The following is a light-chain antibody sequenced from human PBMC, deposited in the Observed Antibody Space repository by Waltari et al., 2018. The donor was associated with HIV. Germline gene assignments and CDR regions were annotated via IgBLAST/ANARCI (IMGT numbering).Light chain of an antibody. CDR3: CSYANTATFVV. J-gene: IGLJ2*01. CDR2: EVT. Sequence: QAALTQPASVSGSPGQSITISCPDTSSDVGSYNLVAWYQQFPGKAPKLLIYEVTKRPSGISSRFSGSKSGNTASLTISDLQAEDEAKYYCCSYANTATFVVFGGGTRVT. V-gene: IGLV2-23*02. CDR1: SSDVGSYNL.